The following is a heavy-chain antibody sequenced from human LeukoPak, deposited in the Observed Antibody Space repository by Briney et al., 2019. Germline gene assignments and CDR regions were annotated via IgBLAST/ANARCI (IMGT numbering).Heavy chain of an antibody. J-gene: IGHJ5*02. CDR2: IYHSGST. V-gene: IGHV4-38-2*02. Sequence: SETLSLTCTVSGYSISSGYYWAWVRQPPGKGREWIGSIYHSGSTYYNPSLKCRVTISVDTSKNQSSLQLSSVTAADTAVYYCARGPGAYYDILSGYLMYNWFDPWGQGTLVTVSS. CDR3: ARGPGAYYDILSGYLMYNWFDP. CDR1: GYSISSGYY. D-gene: IGHD3-9*01.